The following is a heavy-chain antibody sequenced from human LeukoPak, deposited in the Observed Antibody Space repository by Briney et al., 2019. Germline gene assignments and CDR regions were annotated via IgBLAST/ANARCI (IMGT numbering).Heavy chain of an antibody. CDR3: AENMDV. J-gene: IGHJ6*02. V-gene: IGHV1-2*06. CDR1: GYNFTAYY. Sequence: ASVKVSCKAPGYNFTAYYIHWVRQAPGQRPEWMGRTNPKSGDTNYAQNFQGRVTMTRETSITTAYMELRRLTSDDTATYYCAENMDVWGQGTTVIVSS. CDR2: TNPKSGDT.